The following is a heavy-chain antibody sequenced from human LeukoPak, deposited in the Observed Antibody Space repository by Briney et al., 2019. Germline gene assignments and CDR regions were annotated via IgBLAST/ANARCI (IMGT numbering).Heavy chain of an antibody. V-gene: IGHV3-7*02. D-gene: IGHD3-10*01. Sequence: GGSLRLSCAASGFTFSTFWMTWVRQAPGRGLEWVANIKEDGVQTNYVDSVKGRFTISRDNSQQSLSLHMRSLRAEDTAIYYCAGHFWFAYVFVEYCGQGTPVTV. CDR1: GFTFSTFW. J-gene: IGHJ4*02. CDR3: AGHFWFAYVFVEY. CDR2: IKEDGVQT.